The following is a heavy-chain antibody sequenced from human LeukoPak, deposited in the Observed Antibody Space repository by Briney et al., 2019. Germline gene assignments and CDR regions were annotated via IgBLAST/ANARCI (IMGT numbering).Heavy chain of an antibody. CDR2: INHSGST. CDR3: ALATEDAFDI. J-gene: IGHJ3*02. V-gene: IGHV4-34*01. D-gene: IGHD1-26*01. CDR1: GGSFSGYY. Sequence: SETLSLTRAVYGGSFSGYYWSWIRQPPGKGLEWIGEINHSGSTNYNPSLKSRVTISVDTSKKQFSLNLSSVTAADTAVYYCALATEDAFDIWGQGTMVTVSS.